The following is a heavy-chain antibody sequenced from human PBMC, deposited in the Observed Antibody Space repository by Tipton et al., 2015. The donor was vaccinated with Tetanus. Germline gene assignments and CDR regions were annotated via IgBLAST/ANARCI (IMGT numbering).Heavy chain of an antibody. CDR1: GFTVSSNY. Sequence: SLRLSCAASGFTVSSNYMSWVRQAPGKGLEWVSVISGSGGSTYYADSVKGRFTISRDNSKNTLYLQMNSLRAEDTAVYYCAKDSYDSSGFDYWGQGTLVTVSS. CDR2: ISGSGGST. CDR3: AKDSYDSSGFDY. D-gene: IGHD3-22*01. J-gene: IGHJ4*02. V-gene: IGHV3-23*01.